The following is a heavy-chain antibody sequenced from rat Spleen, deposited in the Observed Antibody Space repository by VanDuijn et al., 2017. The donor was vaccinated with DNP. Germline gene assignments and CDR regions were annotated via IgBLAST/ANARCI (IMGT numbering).Heavy chain of an antibody. CDR1: GFTFSDYY. D-gene: IGHD1-11*01. V-gene: IGHV5-7*01. Sequence: EVQLVESDGGLVQPGRSLKLSCAASGFTFSDYYMAWVRQAPTKGLEWVATISYDGSSTYYRDSVKGRFTISRDNAKSTLDLQMDSLRSEDTATYYCARHDYGGYSGIYWGQGVMVTVSS. J-gene: IGHJ2*01. CDR2: ISYDGSST. CDR3: ARHDYGGYSGIY.